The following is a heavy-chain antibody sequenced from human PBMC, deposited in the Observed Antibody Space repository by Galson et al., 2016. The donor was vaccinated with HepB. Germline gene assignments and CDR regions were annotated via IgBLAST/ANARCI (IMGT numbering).Heavy chain of an antibody. V-gene: IGHV1-46*01. D-gene: IGHD1-1*01. J-gene: IGHJ4*02. CDR3: ARDPTPIGTTNKSFFFDY. CDR1: GYTFTTYH. CDR2: VNPNGGIT. Sequence: SVKVSCKASGYTFTTYHMHWVRQAPGQGLEWMGIVNPNGGITSYAQKFQGRVTVTRDTSTSTFYTELSSLRSEDTAVYYCARDPTPIGTTNKSFFFDYWGQGTLVTVSS.